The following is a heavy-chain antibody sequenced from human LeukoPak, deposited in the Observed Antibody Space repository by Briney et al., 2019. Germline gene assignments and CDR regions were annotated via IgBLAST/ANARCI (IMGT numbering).Heavy chain of an antibody. V-gene: IGHV1-18*01. J-gene: IGHJ4*02. CDR1: GYTFASYG. CDR3: ARDWVPMVRGVIISRIPDFDY. D-gene: IGHD3-10*01. Sequence: ASVKVSCKASGYTFASYGISWVRQAPGQGLEWLGWISAYNGNTNYAQKLQGRVTMTTDTSTSTAYMELRSLRSDDTAVYYCARDWVPMVRGVIISRIPDFDYWGQGTLVTVSS. CDR2: ISAYNGNT.